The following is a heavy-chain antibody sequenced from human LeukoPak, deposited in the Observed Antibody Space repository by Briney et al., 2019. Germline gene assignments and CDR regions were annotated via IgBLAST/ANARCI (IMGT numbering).Heavy chain of an antibody. CDR3: ARDFHDYGDYEGEYYYYYYMDV. CDR2: IYTSGST. Sequence: LETLSLTCTVSGGSISSYYWSWIRQPAGKGLEWIGRIYTSGSTNYNPSLKSRVTMSVDTSKNQFSLKLSSVTAADTAVYYCARDFHDYGDYEGEYYYYYYMDVWGKGTTVTVSS. J-gene: IGHJ6*03. CDR1: GGSISSYY. D-gene: IGHD4-17*01. V-gene: IGHV4-4*07.